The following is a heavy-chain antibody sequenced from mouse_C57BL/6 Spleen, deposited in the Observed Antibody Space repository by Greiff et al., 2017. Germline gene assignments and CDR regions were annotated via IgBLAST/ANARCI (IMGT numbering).Heavy chain of an antibody. Sequence: EVKLVESGGGLVKPGGSLKLSCAASGFTFSDYGMHWVRQAPEKGLEWVAYISSGSSTIYYADTVKGRFTFSRDKSKNTLFLQMTSLRSEDTAMYCCARGGYYYAMDYWGQGTSVTVSS. CDR3: ARGGYYYAMDY. CDR2: ISSGSSTI. J-gene: IGHJ4*01. V-gene: IGHV5-17*01. CDR1: GFTFSDYG.